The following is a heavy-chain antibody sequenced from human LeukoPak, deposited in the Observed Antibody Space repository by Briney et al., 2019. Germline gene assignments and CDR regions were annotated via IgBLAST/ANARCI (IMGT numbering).Heavy chain of an antibody. D-gene: IGHD4-23*01. CDR1: GFTFDDYA. Sequence: PGRSLRLSCAASGFTFDDYAMHWVRQAPGKGLEWVSGISWNSGSIGYADSVKGRFTISRDNAKNSLYLQMNSLRAEDTALYYCAKAIGSLTVAPTDAFDIWGQGTMVTVSS. V-gene: IGHV3-9*01. CDR2: ISWNSGSI. J-gene: IGHJ3*02. CDR3: AKAIGSLTVAPTDAFDI.